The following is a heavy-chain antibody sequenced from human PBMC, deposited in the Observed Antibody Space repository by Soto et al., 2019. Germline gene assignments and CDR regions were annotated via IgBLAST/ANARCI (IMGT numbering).Heavy chain of an antibody. CDR3: ARDSYHYAGSGSFFDY. CDR2: TYYRSKWSN. CDR1: REEFPNQADG. Sequence: QTPSHIRATSREEFPNQADGLDSVMQFPKRTREWLGRTYYRSKWSNDYALSVKSRITINPDTSKNQFSLQLNSVSPEDTAVYYCARDSYHYAGSGSFFDYWGQGMLVTVSS. J-gene: IGHJ4*02. D-gene: IGHD3-10*01. V-gene: IGHV6-1*01.